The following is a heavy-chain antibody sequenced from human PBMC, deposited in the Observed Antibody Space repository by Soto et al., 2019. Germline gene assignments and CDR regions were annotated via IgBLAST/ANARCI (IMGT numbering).Heavy chain of an antibody. CDR3: AHRGYGDHPRDNWFAP. CDR1: VLSLSPSGRD. D-gene: IGHD4-17*01. CDR2: IYWNDDK. J-gene: IGHJ5*02. V-gene: IGHV2-5*01. Sequence: SGTTLVNPTQALTLTCSFSVLSLSPSGRDVGWICQPPGKTLEWLAVIYWNDDKRFSPSLKSRLTITKDTSKNQVVLTMTNMDPVDTATYYCAHRGYGDHPRDNWFAPWVQGTLVTVSS.